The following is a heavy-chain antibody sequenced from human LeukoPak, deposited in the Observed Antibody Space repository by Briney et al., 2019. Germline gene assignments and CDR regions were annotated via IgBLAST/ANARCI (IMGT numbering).Heavy chain of an antibody. Sequence: SETLSLTCAVHGGSFSGYYWSWIRQPPGKGLEWIGEINHSGSTNYNPSLKSRVTISVDTSKNQFSLKLSSVIAADTAVYYCARGGGYSYGFGIVATPRPRAYYFDYWGQGTLVTVSS. J-gene: IGHJ4*02. CDR1: GGSFSGYY. D-gene: IGHD5-12*01. CDR2: INHSGST. V-gene: IGHV4-34*01. CDR3: ARGGGYSYGFGIVATPRPRAYYFDY.